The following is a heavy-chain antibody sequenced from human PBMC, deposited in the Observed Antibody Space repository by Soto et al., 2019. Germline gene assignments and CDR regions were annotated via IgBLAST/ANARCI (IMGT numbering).Heavy chain of an antibody. V-gene: IGHV3-23*01. J-gene: IGHJ4*02. Sequence: EVHLLESGGGLVQPGGSLRLSCAASGFTFSSYAVSWARQTPGKGLEWVSTISASGAYTYYADSVKGRFTISRDNSKNTLYLQMRSLRAGDTATYYCAKEVIAARPYYFDYWGQGTLVNVSS. CDR1: GFTFSSYA. D-gene: IGHD6-6*01. CDR2: ISASGAYT. CDR3: AKEVIAARPYYFDY.